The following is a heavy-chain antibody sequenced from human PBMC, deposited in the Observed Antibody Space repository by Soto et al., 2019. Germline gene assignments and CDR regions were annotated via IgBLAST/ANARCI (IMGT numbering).Heavy chain of an antibody. V-gene: IGHV1-8*01. CDR1: GYTFTSYD. CDR2: MNPNSGNT. D-gene: IGHD6-13*01. Sequence: QVQLVQSGAEVKKPGASVKVSCKASGYTFTSYDINWVRQATGQGLEWMGWMNPNSGNTGYAQKFQGRVTMTRNTSISTAYMELSSLRSEDTAIYYCARRGYGSSWYYYHYYGMDVWGQGTTVTVSS. CDR3: ARRGYGSSWYYYHYYGMDV. J-gene: IGHJ6*02.